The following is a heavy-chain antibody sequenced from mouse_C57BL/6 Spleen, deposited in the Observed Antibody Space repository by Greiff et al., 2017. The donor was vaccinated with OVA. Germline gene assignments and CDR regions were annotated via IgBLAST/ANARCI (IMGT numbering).Heavy chain of an antibody. CDR1: GYTFTSYW. D-gene: IGHD1-1*01. V-gene: IGHV1-59*01. CDR3: ARGGTTVATSSYWYFDV. CDR2: IDPSDSYT. J-gene: IGHJ1*03. Sequence: QVQLQQPGAELVRPGTSVKLSCKASGYTFTSYWMHWVKQRPGQGLEWIGVIDPSDSYTNYNQKFKGKATLTVDTSSSTAYMQLSSLTSADSAVYYCARGGTTVATSSYWYFDVWGTGTTVTVSS.